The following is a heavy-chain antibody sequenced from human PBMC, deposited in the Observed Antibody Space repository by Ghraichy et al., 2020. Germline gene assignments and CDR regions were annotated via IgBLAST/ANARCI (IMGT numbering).Heavy chain of an antibody. J-gene: IGHJ6*03. V-gene: IGHV6-1*01. CDR1: GDSVSSKNAA. CDR2: TYYRSKWYN. Sequence: SQTLLLTCAISGDSVSSKNAAWNWIRQSPSRGLEWLGRTYYRSKWYNDYAVSVKSRITIKSDTSKNQFSLQLNSVTPEDTAVYFCSRGTSTHMDVWAKGTTVTVSS. CDR3: SRGTSTHMDV. D-gene: IGHD5/OR15-5a*01.